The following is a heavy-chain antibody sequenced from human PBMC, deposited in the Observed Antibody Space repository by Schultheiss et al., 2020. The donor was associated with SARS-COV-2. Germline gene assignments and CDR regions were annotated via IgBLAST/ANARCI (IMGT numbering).Heavy chain of an antibody. J-gene: IGHJ3*02. CDR1: GDSVSSNSAA. V-gene: IGHV6-1*01. CDR2: TFYRSKWYY. D-gene: IGHD1-1*01. Sequence: SQTLSLTCAISGDSVSSNSAAWNWIRQSPSRGLEWLGRTFYRSKWYYEYAVSVKSRITINPDTSKNQFSLKLTSVTAADTAVYFCARDGRYNWNPENAFDIWGQGTMVTVSS. CDR3: ARDGRYNWNPENAFDI.